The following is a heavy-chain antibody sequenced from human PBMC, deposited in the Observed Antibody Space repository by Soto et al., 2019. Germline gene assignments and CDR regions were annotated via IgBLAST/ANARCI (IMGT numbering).Heavy chain of an antibody. Sequence: XESLKISCRASGYTFTSYWIGWMRQMPGKGLEWMGFIYPGDSDTRYSPSFQGQVTISADKSISTAYLQWSSLRASDTAMYYCARPAYSNYGGYYYGMDVWGQGTTVTVSS. CDR3: ARPAYSNYGGYYYGMDV. V-gene: IGHV5-51*01. CDR1: GYTFTSYW. CDR2: IYPGDSDT. J-gene: IGHJ6*02. D-gene: IGHD4-4*01.